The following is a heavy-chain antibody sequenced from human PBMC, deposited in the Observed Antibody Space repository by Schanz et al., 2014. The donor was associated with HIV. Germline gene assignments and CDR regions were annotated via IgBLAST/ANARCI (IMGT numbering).Heavy chain of an antibody. V-gene: IGHV3-72*01. CDR3: ARENWYLDL. J-gene: IGHJ2*01. Sequence: EVQLLDSGGGLVQPGGSLRVSCAASGVTFNDNYINWVRQAPGGGLEWVGRIQTKPNSHTTEFAASVEGRFTMSRDESKSSVTLQMNSLKAEDTAVYYCARENWYLDLWGRGTLVTVSS. CDR1: GVTFNDNY. CDR2: IQTKPNSHTT.